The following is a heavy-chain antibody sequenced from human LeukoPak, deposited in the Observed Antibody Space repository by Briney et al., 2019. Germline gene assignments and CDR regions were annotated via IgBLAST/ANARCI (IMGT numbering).Heavy chain of an antibody. J-gene: IGHJ4*02. CDR1: GFTFSTYA. D-gene: IGHD2-15*01. Sequence: GGSLRLSCAASGFTFSTYAMSWVRQIPGKGLEWVSAISGSDDGTYYADSVKGRFTISRDNSRNTLYLQMNTLRAEDTAVYFCAKSPVSSCRGSFCYPFDYGGQGNLVTVSS. V-gene: IGHV3-23*01. CDR3: AKSPVSSCRGSFCYPFDY. CDR2: ISGSDDGT.